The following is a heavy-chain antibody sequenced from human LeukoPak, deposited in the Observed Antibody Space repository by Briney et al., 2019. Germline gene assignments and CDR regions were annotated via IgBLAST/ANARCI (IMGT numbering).Heavy chain of an antibody. CDR1: GFTFSKNN. D-gene: IGHD1-26*01. CDR3: ASSEGATASPDY. J-gene: IGHJ4*02. Sequence: GGSLRLSCAASGFTFSKNNMNWVRQAPGKGLEWVSFISSSGDDRYYADSVKGRFTISRDNAKNSLYLQMNSLRAEDTAVYYCASSEGATASPDYWGQGTLVTVSS. V-gene: IGHV3-21*05. CDR2: ISSSGDDR.